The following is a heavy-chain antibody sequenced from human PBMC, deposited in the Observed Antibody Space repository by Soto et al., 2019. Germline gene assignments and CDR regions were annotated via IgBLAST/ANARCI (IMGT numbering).Heavy chain of an antibody. CDR3: ARVLFGRGNWFDP. J-gene: IGHJ5*02. D-gene: IGHD3-3*01. V-gene: IGHV4-59*01. CDR2: IYYSGST. CDR1: GGSISSYY. Sequence: QVKLQESGPGLVKPSETLSLTCTVSGGSISSYYWSWIRQPPGKGLEWIGYIYYSGSTNYNPSLKSRVTISVDTSKNQFSLKLSSVTAADTAVYYCARVLFGRGNWFDPWGQGTLVTVSS.